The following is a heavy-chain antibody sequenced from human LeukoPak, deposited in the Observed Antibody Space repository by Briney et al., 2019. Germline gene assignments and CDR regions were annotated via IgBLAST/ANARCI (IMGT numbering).Heavy chain of an antibody. V-gene: IGHV3-48*03. CDR3: ARGWFDR. J-gene: IGHJ5*02. CDR2: ISSRNSAI. Sequence: PGGSLRLSCAASGFTFSSYEMNWVRQAPGKGLEWVSYISSRNSAIYYADSVRGRFTISRDDAKNTLYLQMNSLRAEDTAVYYCARGWFDRWGQGTLVTVSS. CDR1: GFTFSSYE.